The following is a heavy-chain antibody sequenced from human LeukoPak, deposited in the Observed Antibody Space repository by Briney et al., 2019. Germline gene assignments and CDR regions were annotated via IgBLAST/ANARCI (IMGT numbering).Heavy chain of an antibody. CDR2: INPSGGST. CDR1: GYTFTSYY. CDR3: ARDRIAAAGFYYYYGMDV. J-gene: IGHJ6*02. V-gene: IGHV1-46*01. D-gene: IGHD6-13*01. Sequence: GASVKVSCKASGYTFTSYYMHWVRQAPGQGLEWMGIINPSGGSTSYAQKFQGRVTMTRDTSTSTVYMELSSLRSEDTAVYYCARDRIAAAGFYYYYGMDVWGQGTTVIVSS.